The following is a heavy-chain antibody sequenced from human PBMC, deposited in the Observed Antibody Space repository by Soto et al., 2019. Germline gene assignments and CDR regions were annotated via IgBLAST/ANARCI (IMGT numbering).Heavy chain of an antibody. J-gene: IGHJ4*02. D-gene: IGHD4-17*01. V-gene: IGHV4-31*03. Sequence: TLCVTCTVSGGSISSSDYYWSWIRQPPGKGLEWIGYIYSSGNTYYNPSLKSRLTISVDTSKNQFSLKLNSVTAADTALYYCARGLSAATVLPCYFDYWGQGTLVTVSS. CDR3: ARGLSAATVLPCYFDY. CDR1: GGSISSSDYY. CDR2: IYSSGNT.